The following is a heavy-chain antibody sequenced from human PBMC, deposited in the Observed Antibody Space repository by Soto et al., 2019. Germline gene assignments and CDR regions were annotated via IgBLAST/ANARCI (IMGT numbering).Heavy chain of an antibody. Sequence: NPSETLSLTCTVSGGSISSGGYYWSWIRQHPGKGLEWIGYIYYSGSTYYNPSLKSRVTISVDTSKNQFSLKLSSVTAADTAVYYCARAPAARFGERHALDIWGQGTMVTVSS. CDR2: IYYSGST. J-gene: IGHJ3*02. CDR3: ARAPAARFGERHALDI. V-gene: IGHV4-31*03. D-gene: IGHD3-10*01. CDR1: GGSISSGGYY.